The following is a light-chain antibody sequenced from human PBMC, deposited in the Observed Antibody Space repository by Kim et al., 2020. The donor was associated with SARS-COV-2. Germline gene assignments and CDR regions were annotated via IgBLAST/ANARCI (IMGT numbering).Light chain of an antibody. CDR1: QSVSSSY. CDR2: GAS. V-gene: IGKV3-20*01. J-gene: IGKJ2*01. Sequence: EIVLTQSPGTLSLSPGERATLSCRASQSVSSSYLAWYQQKPGQAPRLLIYGASSRATGIPDRFSGSGSGTDFTLTISRLEPEDFAVYYCQQYGSSPPVTFGQGNRREI. CDR3: QQYGSSPPVT.